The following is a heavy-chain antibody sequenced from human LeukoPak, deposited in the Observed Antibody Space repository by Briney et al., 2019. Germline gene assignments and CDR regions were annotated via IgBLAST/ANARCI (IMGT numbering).Heavy chain of an antibody. CDR3: ARAGLAQAELRQNWFDP. Sequence: ASVKVSCKASGYTFTGYYMHWVRQAPGQGLEWMGWINPNSGGTNYAQKFQGWVTMTRDTSTSTAYMELRSLRSDDTAVYYCARAGLAQAELRQNWFDPWGQGTLVTVSS. D-gene: IGHD3-3*01. CDR1: GYTFTGYY. J-gene: IGHJ5*02. V-gene: IGHV1-2*04. CDR2: INPNSGGT.